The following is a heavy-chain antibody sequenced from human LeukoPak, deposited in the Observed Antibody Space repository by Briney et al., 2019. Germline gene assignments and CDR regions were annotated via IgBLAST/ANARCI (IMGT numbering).Heavy chain of an antibody. CDR3: ARIPGIAAAGDSFDP. J-gene: IGHJ5*02. CDR2: ISSSGSTI. D-gene: IGHD6-13*01. V-gene: IGHV3-48*03. Sequence: GGSLRLSCAASGFTFSSYEMNWVRQAPGKGLEWVSYISSSGSTIYYADSVKVRFTISRDNAKNSLYLQMNSLRAEDTAVYYCARIPGIAAAGDSFDPWGQGTLVTVSS. CDR1: GFTFSSYE.